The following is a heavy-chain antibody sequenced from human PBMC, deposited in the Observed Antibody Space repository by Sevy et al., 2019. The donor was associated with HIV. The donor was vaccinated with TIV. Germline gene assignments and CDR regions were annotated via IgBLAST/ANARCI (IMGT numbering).Heavy chain of an antibody. Sequence: GGSLRLSCTGSGFTFDDYAVSWVRQAPGKGLEWVGFIRSEAYGGTTAYGASVKGRFTISRDDSKNNAYLQMNSLKTDDTAVYYCTRNIRDLVPYYYYYMDVWGKGTTVTVSS. CDR3: TRNIRDLVPYYYYYMDV. J-gene: IGHJ6*03. D-gene: IGHD6-13*01. CDR2: IRSEAYGGTT. CDR1: GFTFDDYA. V-gene: IGHV3-49*04.